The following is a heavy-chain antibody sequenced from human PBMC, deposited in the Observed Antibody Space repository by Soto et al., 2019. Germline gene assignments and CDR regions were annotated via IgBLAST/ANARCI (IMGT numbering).Heavy chain of an antibody. CDR2: LSDDGSNE. J-gene: IGHJ5*01. V-gene: IGHV3-30*18. CDR3: SKDRVNLGWYDS. CDR1: GFTFCKDG. Sequence: QVQLAEAGGGGVQPGRSLRLSCVVSGFTFCKDGMHWVRQSPGTRLEWLAFLSDDGSNEYYAGSVKGRFTISRDNSKNTLYLEMNSLSAEDKAVYYCSKDRVNLGWYDSMGQGTLV.